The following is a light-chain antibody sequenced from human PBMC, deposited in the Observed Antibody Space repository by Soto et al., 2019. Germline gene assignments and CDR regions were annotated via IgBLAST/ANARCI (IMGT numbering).Light chain of an antibody. J-gene: IGLJ2*01. CDR1: ISDVGRYNL. Sequence: QSALTQPASVSGSPGQSITISCTGTISDVGRYNLVSWYQQHPDKAPKLIIYEDIERPSGVSHRFSGSTCGNTASLTISGLQTEDEAKYFCCSYAGGASVVFGGGTKLTVL. V-gene: IGLV2-23*01. CDR2: EDI. CDR3: CSYAGGASVV.